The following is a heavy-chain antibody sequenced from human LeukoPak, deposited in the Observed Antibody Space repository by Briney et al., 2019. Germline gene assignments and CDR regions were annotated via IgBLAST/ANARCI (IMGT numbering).Heavy chain of an antibody. J-gene: IGHJ5*02. CDR3: ARAVTYFYGSVTYDWFDP. Sequence: GGSLRFSCAASGFTFSSYWMHWVRQTPGKGLMWVSRIESDGSTIYADSVKDRFTISRDNGKNTVYLQMNSLRVDDTAMYYYARAVTYFYGSVTYDWFDPWGQGTLVTVSS. D-gene: IGHD3-10*01. V-gene: IGHV3-74*01. CDR1: GFTFSSYW. CDR2: IESDGST.